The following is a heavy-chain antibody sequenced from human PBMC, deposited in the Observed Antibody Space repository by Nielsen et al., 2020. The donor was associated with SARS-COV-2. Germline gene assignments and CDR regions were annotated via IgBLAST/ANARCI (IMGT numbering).Heavy chain of an antibody. CDR3: ARGTYYYGMDI. V-gene: IGHV4-39*07. CDR2: IYYSGRT. Sequence: SETLSLTCTVSGGSITSTSYYWGWIRQPPGKGLEWIGSIYYSGRTYYNPSLESRVTMSVGTSKNQFSLKLSSVTAADTAVYYCARGTYYYGMDIWGQGTTVTVSS. J-gene: IGHJ6*02. CDR1: GGSITSTSYY.